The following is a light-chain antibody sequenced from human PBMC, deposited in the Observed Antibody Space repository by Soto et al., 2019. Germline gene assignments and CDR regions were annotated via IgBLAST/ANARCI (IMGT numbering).Light chain of an antibody. CDR1: QNILYSPNNKNY. Sequence: DIVMTQSPDSLAVSLGERATINCKSSQNILYSPNNKNYLAWYQQKPGQPPKLLTYWASTRQSGVPDRFSGSGSETDFTLTFSSVQSEDVAVYYCLQYYNSYTFGQGTKLEI. CDR3: LQYYNSYT. CDR2: WAS. J-gene: IGKJ2*01. V-gene: IGKV4-1*01.